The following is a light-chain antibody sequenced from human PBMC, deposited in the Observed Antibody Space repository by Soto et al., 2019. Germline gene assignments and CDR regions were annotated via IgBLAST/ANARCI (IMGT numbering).Light chain of an antibody. CDR3: QSYDISLHNYV. Sequence: QSVLTQPPSVSGAPGQRVSISRTGSTSNIGAPYDVHWYQHLPGTAPKLLIYGDNNRPSGVPDRFSGSKSGTSASLAITRLQAEDEADYYCQSYDISLHNYVFGTGTKVTVL. CDR1: TSNIGAPYD. CDR2: GDN. V-gene: IGLV1-40*01. J-gene: IGLJ1*01.